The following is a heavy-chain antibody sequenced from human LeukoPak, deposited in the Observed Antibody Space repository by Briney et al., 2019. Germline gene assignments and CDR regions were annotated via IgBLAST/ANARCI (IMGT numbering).Heavy chain of an antibody. V-gene: IGHV3-30*03. CDR1: GFTFNSYS. CDR2: ISYDGNNK. Sequence: GGSLRLSCAASGFTFNSYSMSWVRQAPGKGLEWVAVISYDGNNKYDADSVKGRFTISRDNSKNTLYLQMNSLRAEDTAVYYCARLPGYCSSNSCYKMTIPFDYWGQGTLVTVSS. J-gene: IGHJ4*02. CDR3: ARLPGYCSSNSCYKMTIPFDY. D-gene: IGHD2-2*02.